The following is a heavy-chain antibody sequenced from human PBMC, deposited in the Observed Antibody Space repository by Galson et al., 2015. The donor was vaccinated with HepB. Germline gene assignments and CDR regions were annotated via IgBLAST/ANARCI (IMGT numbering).Heavy chain of an antibody. Sequence: SLRLSCAASGFTYRSYGMHWVRQAPGKGLEWVAVISYTGNNKYIADSVKGRFTISRDNSKNTLFLQMNRLEVEDTAVYYCAKDGDFGPAAYYFDNWGQGTLVTVSS. V-gene: IGHV3-30*18. CDR1: GFTYRSYG. J-gene: IGHJ4*02. CDR3: AKDGDFGPAAYYFDN. CDR2: ISYTGNNK. D-gene: IGHD3-10*01.